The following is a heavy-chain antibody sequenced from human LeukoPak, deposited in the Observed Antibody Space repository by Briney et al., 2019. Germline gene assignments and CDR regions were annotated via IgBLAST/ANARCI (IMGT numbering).Heavy chain of an antibody. CDR3: ARIGIAAYYNFDY. Sequence: GGSLRLSCAASGFTFSDYFMTWVRQAPGKGLEWVSSINRGSTHIFYAPSVEGRFTISRANAMSSLYLQMNSLTVDDTAVYYCARIGIAAYYNFDYWGQGILVTVSS. D-gene: IGHD6-13*01. V-gene: IGHV3-11*01. CDR2: INRGSTHI. J-gene: IGHJ4*02. CDR1: GFTFSDYF.